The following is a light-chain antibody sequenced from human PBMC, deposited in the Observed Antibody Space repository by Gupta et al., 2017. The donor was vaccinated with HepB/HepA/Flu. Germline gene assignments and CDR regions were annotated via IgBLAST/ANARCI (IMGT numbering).Light chain of an antibody. CDR1: QGVNKY. CDR2: FAS. CDR3: HQYDSFPLT. Sequence: DLQMPQSPFSNYASVGATVTITCRASQGVNKYLAWFQQKPGEAPKSLIHFASSLQSGVPSKFSGSGSGTHFTLTISGLQPEDFATYYCHQYDSFPLTFGGGTKVEI. V-gene: IGKV1-16*02. J-gene: IGKJ4*01.